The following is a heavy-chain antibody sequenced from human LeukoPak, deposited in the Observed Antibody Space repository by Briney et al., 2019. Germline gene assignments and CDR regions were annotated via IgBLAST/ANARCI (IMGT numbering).Heavy chain of an antibody. CDR3: AKDPGIAAAGTFDY. Sequence: GGSLRLSCAASGFTFSSYGMPWVRQAPGKGLEWVAFIRYDGSNKYYADSVKGRFTISRDNSKNTLYLQMNSLRAEDTAVYYCAKDPGIAAAGTFDYWGQGTLVTVSS. CDR1: GFTFSSYG. J-gene: IGHJ4*02. D-gene: IGHD6-13*01. V-gene: IGHV3-30*02. CDR2: IRYDGSNK.